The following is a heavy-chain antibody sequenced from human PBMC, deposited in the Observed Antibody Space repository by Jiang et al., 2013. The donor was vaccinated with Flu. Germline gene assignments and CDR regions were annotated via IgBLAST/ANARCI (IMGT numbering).Heavy chain of an antibody. CDR1: GGPITNSNHY. D-gene: IGHD5-12*01. V-gene: IGHV4-39*01. J-gene: IGHJ4*02. CDR2: IYFDGSA. CDR3: ARAGYRTRAPAKVAFDY. Sequence: PGLVKPAETLSLTCSVSGGPITNSNHYWGWIRQPPEKGLEWIGSIYFDGSASYNPSLRSRVTMSVDTSANQFSLRLSSVTAADTAMYYCARAGYRTRAPAKVAFDYWGQGTLITVSS.